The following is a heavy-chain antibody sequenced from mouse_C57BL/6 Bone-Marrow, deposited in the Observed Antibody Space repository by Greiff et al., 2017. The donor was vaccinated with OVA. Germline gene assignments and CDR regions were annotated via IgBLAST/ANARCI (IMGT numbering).Heavy chain of an antibody. V-gene: IGHV1-59*01. CDR2: IDPSDSYT. CDR3: AGSSYWYFDV. CDR1: GYTFTSYW. J-gene: IGHJ1*03. Sequence: LVRPGTSVKLSCKASGYTFTSYWMHWVKQRPGQGLEWIGVIDPSDSYTNYNQKFKGKATLTVDTSSSTAYMQLSSLTSEDSAVYYCAGSSYWYFDVWGTGTTVTVSS. D-gene: IGHD1-1*01.